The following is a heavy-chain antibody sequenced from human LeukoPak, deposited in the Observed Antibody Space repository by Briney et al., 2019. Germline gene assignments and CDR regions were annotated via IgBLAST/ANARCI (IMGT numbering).Heavy chain of an antibody. D-gene: IGHD3-16*01. CDR3: ARLNINGGENWFDP. CDR1: GYTFTSYG. CDR2: ISAYNGNT. V-gene: IGHV1-18*04. J-gene: IGHJ5*02. Sequence: GASVKVSCKASGYTFTSYGISWVRQAPGQGLEWMGWISAYNGNTNYAQKLQGRVTMTIDTSTSTAYMELRSLRSDDTAVYYCARLNINGGENWFDPWGQGTLVTVSS.